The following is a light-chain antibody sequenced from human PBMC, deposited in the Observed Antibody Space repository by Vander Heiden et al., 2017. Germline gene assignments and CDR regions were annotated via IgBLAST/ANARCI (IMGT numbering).Light chain of an antibody. Sequence: DIQMTPSPSTLPASVGDRVTITCRASQSISSWLAWYQQKPGKAPNLLIYKASSLESGVPSRFSGSGSGTEFTLTISSLQPDDFATYYCQQDHNFVTFGQGTKVEIK. CDR2: KAS. CDR1: QSISSW. V-gene: IGKV1-5*03. CDR3: QQDHNFVT. J-gene: IGKJ1*01.